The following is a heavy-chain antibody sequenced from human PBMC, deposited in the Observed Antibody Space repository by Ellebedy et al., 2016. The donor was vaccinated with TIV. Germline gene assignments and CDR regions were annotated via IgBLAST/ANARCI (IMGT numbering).Heavy chain of an antibody. Sequence: SETLSLTXAVSGGSISSSNWWSWVRQPPGKGLEWIGEIYHSGSTNYNPSLKSRVTISVDKSKNQFSLKLSSVTAADTAVYYCARDTLRKESNDAFDIWGQGTMVTVSS. D-gene: IGHD3-16*01. CDR1: GGSISSSNW. CDR3: ARDTLRKESNDAFDI. V-gene: IGHV4-4*02. CDR2: IYHSGST. J-gene: IGHJ3*02.